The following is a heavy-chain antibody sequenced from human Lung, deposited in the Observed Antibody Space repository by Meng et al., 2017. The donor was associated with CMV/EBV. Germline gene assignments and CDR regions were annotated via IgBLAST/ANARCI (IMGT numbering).Heavy chain of an antibody. CDR2: ISTTSTYI. CDR3: ARNSFRGSGSYYNY. V-gene: IGHV3-21*01. D-gene: IGHD3-10*01. J-gene: IGHJ4*02. Sequence: SXTTSGFTFSAFSMNWVRQAPGKGLEWVSSISTTSTYIYYADSLKGRFTISRDNAKNSLYLHMNSLRVEDTAVYYCARNSFRGSGSYYNYWGQGTLVXVSS. CDR1: GFTFSAFS.